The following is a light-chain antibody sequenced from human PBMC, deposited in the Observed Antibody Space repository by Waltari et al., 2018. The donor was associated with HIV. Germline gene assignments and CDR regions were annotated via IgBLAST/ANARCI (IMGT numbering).Light chain of an antibody. Sequence: QSALTQPRSVSGSPGQSVTISCTGTSSDVGDYNYVSWYQHHPNKGPTLLIYDVNKRPSGVPDRFSGSKSGNTASLTISGLQAEDEADYYCCSYADTYFVLFGGRTKLTVL. J-gene: IGLJ2*01. V-gene: IGLV2-11*01. CDR1: SSDVGDYNY. CDR2: DVN. CDR3: CSYADTYFVL.